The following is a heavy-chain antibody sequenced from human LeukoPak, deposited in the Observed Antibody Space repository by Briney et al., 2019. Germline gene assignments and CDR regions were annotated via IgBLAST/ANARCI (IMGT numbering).Heavy chain of an antibody. CDR3: AKVDGYNSGWYDS. D-gene: IGHD6-19*01. Sequence: GGSLRLSCAASEFTFDDYGTHWVRQPPGKGLEWVSGISWNSGNIGYADSVKGRFTISRDNAKNSLYLQMDILKPEDTAFYYCAKVDGYNSGWYDSWGQGTLVTVSS. J-gene: IGHJ5*01. CDR2: ISWNSGNI. V-gene: IGHV3-9*01. CDR1: EFTFDDYG.